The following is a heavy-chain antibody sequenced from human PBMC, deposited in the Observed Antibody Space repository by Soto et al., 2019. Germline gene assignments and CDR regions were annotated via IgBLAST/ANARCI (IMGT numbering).Heavy chain of an antibody. V-gene: IGHV1-69*02. J-gene: IGHJ3*02. Sequence: GASVKVSCKASGGTFSSYTISWVRQAPGQGLEWMGRIIPILGIANYAQKFQGRVTITADKSTSTAYMELSSLRSEDTAVYYCAILRGYSGYVTDEAFDIWGQGTIVTVSS. D-gene: IGHD5-12*01. CDR3: AILRGYSGYVTDEAFDI. CDR2: IIPILGIA. CDR1: GGTFSSYT.